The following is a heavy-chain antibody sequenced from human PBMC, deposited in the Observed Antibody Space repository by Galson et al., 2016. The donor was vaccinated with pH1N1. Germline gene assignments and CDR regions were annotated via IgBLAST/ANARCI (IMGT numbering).Heavy chain of an antibody. V-gene: IGHV3-11*01. CDR1: GLSFSDYY. CDR2: ISNRGGSI. J-gene: IGHJ5*02. D-gene: IGHD3-22*01. CDR3: ARGRGAVGSGYYGSPIEP. Sequence: SLRLSCAASGLSFSDYYMTWIRQTPGKGLEWIAYISNRGGSIHYADSVRGRFTISRDSARNSLYLQMSSLRADDTALYYCARGRGAVGSGYYGSPIEPWGQGTLVTVSS.